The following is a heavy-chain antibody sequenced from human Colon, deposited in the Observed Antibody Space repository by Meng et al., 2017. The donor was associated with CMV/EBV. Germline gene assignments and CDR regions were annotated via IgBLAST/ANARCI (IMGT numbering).Heavy chain of an antibody. J-gene: IGHJ4*02. V-gene: IGHV1-69*05. Sequence: CTASRGTFSSYSIRWVRQAPGQGLEWMGGIIPFFSTAKYAQKFQGRVTITTDESTNTAYMELSSLRSDDTAVYYCAGTVGFPYYFDYWGQGTLVTVSS. CDR2: IIPFFSTA. CDR1: RGTFSSYS. D-gene: IGHD2/OR15-2a*01. CDR3: AGTVGFPYYFDY.